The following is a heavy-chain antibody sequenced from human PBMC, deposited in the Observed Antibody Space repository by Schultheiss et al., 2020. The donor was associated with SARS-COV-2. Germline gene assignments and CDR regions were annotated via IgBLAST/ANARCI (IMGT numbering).Heavy chain of an antibody. CDR2: ISGSGDNT. D-gene: IGHD4-17*01. J-gene: IGHJ4*02. CDR1: GFTFATYN. V-gene: IGHV3-23*01. Sequence: GGSLRLSCAASGFTFATYNMHWVRQAPGKGLEWVSSISGSGDNTYYADSVKGRFTIARDNSKNTVYLQMNSLRAEDTAVYYCTRPRHDYGDYDFDYWGQGTLVTVSS. CDR3: TRPRHDYGDYDFDY.